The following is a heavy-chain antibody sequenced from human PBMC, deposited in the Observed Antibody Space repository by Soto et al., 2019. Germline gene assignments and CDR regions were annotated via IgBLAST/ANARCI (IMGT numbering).Heavy chain of an antibody. D-gene: IGHD5-12*01. CDR1: GFNFGNFG. Sequence: GGSLRLSCVASGFNFGNFGMHWVRQAPGKGLEWLTVISNDENIKQDSVRGRFAIARDNSKNTLYLHLTSLRAEDTAIYYCARGLRGVPDYWGQGTLVTVSS. CDR3: ARGLRGVPDY. V-gene: IGHV3-33*01. CDR2: ISNDENIK. J-gene: IGHJ4*02.